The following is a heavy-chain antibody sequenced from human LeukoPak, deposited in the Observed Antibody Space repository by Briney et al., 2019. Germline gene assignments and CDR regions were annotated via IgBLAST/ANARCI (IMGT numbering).Heavy chain of an antibody. D-gene: IGHD1-26*01. V-gene: IGHV4-38-2*02. Sequence: SETLSLTCTVSGYSISSGYYWAWVRQPPGKGLEWIGTIYHTGTAYYSSSLKSRVTISVDTSNNHFSLKLTAVTAADTAVYFGARRGVSGNYHFNSWGQGTLVTVSS. CDR1: GYSISSGYY. CDR2: IYHTGTA. J-gene: IGHJ5*01. CDR3: ARRGVSGNYHFNS.